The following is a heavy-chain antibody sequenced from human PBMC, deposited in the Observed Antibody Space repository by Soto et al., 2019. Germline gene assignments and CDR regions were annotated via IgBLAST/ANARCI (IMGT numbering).Heavy chain of an antibody. J-gene: IGHJ6*02. CDR3: AREIDLPMDV. CDR2: IIPIFGTA. D-gene: IGHD3-9*01. Sequence: GASVKVSCKASGGTFSSYAISWVRQAPGQGLEWMGGIIPIFGTANYAQKFQGRVTITADESTSTAYMELSSLRSEGTAVYYCAREIDLPMDVWGQGXTVTVSS. CDR1: GGTFSSYA. V-gene: IGHV1-69*13.